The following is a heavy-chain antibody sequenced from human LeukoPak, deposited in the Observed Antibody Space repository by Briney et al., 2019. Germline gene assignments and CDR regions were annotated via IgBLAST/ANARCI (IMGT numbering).Heavy chain of an antibody. CDR3: ARDQGQLARVDY. Sequence: SETLSLTCTVSGGSISSSTYYWGWIRKPPGKGLEWIGSIYYSGGTYYNPSLKSRVTISVDTSKNQFSLKLSSVTAADTAVYYCARDQGQLARVDYWGQGTLVTVSS. V-gene: IGHV4-39*07. D-gene: IGHD6-13*01. J-gene: IGHJ4*02. CDR1: GGSISSSTYY. CDR2: IYYSGGT.